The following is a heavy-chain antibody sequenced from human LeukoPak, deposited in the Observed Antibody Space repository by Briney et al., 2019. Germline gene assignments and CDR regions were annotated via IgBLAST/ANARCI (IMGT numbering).Heavy chain of an antibody. D-gene: IGHD1-14*01. Sequence: GGSLRLSCAASGLAFSSSTMSWVRQAPGKGLECVSIISGSGAATYYTDSVTGRFTISRDNSKNTLFLQMNSLRAEDTAVYYCAGRPSGEGLAPLDYWGQGTRVTVSS. J-gene: IGHJ4*02. CDR2: ISGSGAAT. CDR3: AGRPSGEGLAPLDY. CDR1: GLAFSSST. V-gene: IGHV3-23*01.